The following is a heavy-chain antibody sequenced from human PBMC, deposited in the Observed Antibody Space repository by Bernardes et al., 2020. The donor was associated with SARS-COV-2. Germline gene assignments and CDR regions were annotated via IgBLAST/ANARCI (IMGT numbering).Heavy chain of an antibody. CDR2: ISFDGRNE. J-gene: IGHJ6*02. V-gene: IGHV3-30*18. CDR1: GFTFSTCG. D-gene: IGHD3-22*01. CDR3: AKAGSGTSGYYGFYYYAMDV. Sequence: GSLRLSCAASGFTFSTCGMHWVRQAPGKGLEWVAVISFDGRNEYYADSVKGRFTISRDNPENTLSLQMNSLSVEDTAVYYCAKAGSGTSGYYGFYYYAMDVWGQGTTVIVSS.